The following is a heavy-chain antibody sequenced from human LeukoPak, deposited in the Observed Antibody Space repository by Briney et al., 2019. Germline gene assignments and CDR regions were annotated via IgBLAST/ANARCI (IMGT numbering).Heavy chain of an antibody. CDR1: GFTFSNYA. CDR3: ARDAETGLDY. CDR2: ISGSAGST. D-gene: IGHD3-16*01. J-gene: IGHJ4*02. Sequence: GGSPRLSCAASGFTFSNYAMTWVRQAPGKGLEWLSVISGSAGSTYYADSVKGRFTISRDNSKNTLYLQMNSLRAEDTAVYYCARDAETGLDYWGQGTLVTVSS. V-gene: IGHV3-23*01.